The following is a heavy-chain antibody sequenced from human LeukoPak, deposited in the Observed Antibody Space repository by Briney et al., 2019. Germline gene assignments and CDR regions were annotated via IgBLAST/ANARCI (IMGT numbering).Heavy chain of an antibody. Sequence: SETLSLTCTVSGYSISSGYYWGWIRQPPGKGLECIGSIYHSGSTYYNPSLKSRVTISVDTSKNQFSLKLTSVTAADTAVYYCAKDRLPLIRGIDYWGQGTLVTVSS. D-gene: IGHD3-10*01. V-gene: IGHV4-38-2*02. J-gene: IGHJ4*02. CDR2: IYHSGST. CDR1: GYSISSGYY. CDR3: AKDRLPLIRGIDY.